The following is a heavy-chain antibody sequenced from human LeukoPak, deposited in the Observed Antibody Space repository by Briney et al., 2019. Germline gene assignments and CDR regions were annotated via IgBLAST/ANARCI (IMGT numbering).Heavy chain of an antibody. D-gene: IGHD2-21*02. CDR1: GFTVSSNY. J-gene: IGHJ4*02. V-gene: IGHV3-23*01. Sequence: GGSLRLSCAASGFTVSSNYMSWVRQAPGKGLEWVSAISGSGGSTYYADSVKGRFTISRDNSKNTLYLQMNSLRAEDTAVYYCAKSSNYYSVGYFDYWGQGTLVTVSS. CDR2: ISGSGGST. CDR3: AKSSNYYSVGYFDY.